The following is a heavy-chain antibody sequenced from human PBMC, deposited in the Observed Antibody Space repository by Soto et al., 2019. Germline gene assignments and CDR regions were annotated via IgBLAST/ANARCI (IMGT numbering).Heavy chain of an antibody. CDR2: VSPYHGDT. CDR3: AREVGHMDV. Sequence: ASVEVSCKASGCTFSSYAISWERQAPGQGLEWMGWVSPYHGDTTYAQKVQARVTMTTDTSTTTAYLELRSLRSDDTAVYYCAREVGHMDVWAQGTTVPVSS. D-gene: IGHD2-2*01. V-gene: IGHV1-18*01. J-gene: IGHJ6*02. CDR1: GCTFSSYA.